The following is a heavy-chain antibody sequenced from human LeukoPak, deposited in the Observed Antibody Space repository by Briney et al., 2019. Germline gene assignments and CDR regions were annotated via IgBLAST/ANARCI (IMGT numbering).Heavy chain of an antibody. J-gene: IGHJ4*02. D-gene: IGHD1-26*01. CDR1: GGSFSGYY. Sequence: PSETLSLTCAVYGGSFSGYYWSWIRQPPGKGLEWIGEINRSGSTNYNPSLKSRVTISVDTSNNQFSLKLSSVTAADTAVYYCARGGGPITPRIVGATTGREYYFDYWGQGTLVTVSS. V-gene: IGHV4-34*01. CDR2: INRSGST. CDR3: ARGGGPITPRIVGATTGREYYFDY.